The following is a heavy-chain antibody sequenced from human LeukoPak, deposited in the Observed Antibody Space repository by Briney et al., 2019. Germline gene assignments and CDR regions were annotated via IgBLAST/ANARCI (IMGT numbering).Heavy chain of an antibody. J-gene: IGHJ6*02. D-gene: IGHD2-21*02. CDR2: INHSGST. Sequence: NPSETLSLTCAVYGGSFSGYYWSWIRQPPGKGLEWIGEINHSGSTNYNPSLKSRVTISVDTSKNQFSLKLSSVTAADTAVYYCARGLYGGDCYSSGAHYGMDVWGQGTTVTVSS. CDR1: GGSFSGYY. CDR3: ARGLYGGDCYSSGAHYGMDV. V-gene: IGHV4-34*01.